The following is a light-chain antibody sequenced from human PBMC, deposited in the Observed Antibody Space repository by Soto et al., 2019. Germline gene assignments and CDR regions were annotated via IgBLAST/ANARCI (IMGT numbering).Light chain of an antibody. CDR1: QCVNSK. J-gene: IGKJ2*01. CDR2: GAS. V-gene: IGKV3-15*01. Sequence: EIVMTQSPATLSVSPGERATLSCRASQCVNSKLAWYQQKPGQAPRLLIYGASTRATGIPARFSGSGSGTEFFLTFSCLLFFFFVVYPPRYNVFLYT. CDR3: RYNVFLYT.